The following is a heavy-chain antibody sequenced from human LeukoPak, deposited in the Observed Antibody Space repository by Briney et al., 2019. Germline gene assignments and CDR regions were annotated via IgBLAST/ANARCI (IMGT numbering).Heavy chain of an antibody. D-gene: IGHD2-2*01. V-gene: IGHV3-30*18. CDR1: GFTFSSYG. CDR2: ISYDGSNK. J-gene: IGHJ4*02. Sequence: PGGSLRLSCAASGFTFSSYGMHWVRQAPGKGLEWVAVISYDGSNKYYADSVKGRFTISRDNSKNTLYLQMNSLRAEDTAVYYCAKDRESLVVPAANTYYFDYWGQGTLVTVSS. CDR3: AKDRESLVVPAANTYYFDY.